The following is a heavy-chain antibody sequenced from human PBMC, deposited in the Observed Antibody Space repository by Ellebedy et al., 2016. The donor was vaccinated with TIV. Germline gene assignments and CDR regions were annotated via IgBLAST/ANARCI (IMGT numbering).Heavy chain of an antibody. Sequence: GGSLRLSXAASGFAFSYYSMNWVRQAPGKGLEWVSYISHSSSYIYYADSVKGRFTISRDNAKNSLYLQMNSLRAEDTAVYYCARARYCSSTSCYTRGRYYYYYMDVWGKGTTVTVSS. CDR1: GFAFSYYS. CDR2: ISHSSSYI. J-gene: IGHJ6*03. CDR3: ARARYCSSTSCYTRGRYYYYYMDV. V-gene: IGHV3-21*05. D-gene: IGHD2-2*02.